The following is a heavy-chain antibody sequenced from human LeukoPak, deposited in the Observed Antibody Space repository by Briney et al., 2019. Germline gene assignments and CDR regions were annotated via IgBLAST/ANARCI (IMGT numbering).Heavy chain of an antibody. CDR3: AREPKHVGYCSSTSCQAQFDP. Sequence: ASVKVSCKASGYTFTTYYMHWVRQAPGQGLEWVGIINPSGGDTSYAQRFLGRVTMTRDTSTSTLYMELSSLRSDDTAVYYCAREPKHVGYCSSTSCQAQFDPWGQGTLVTVSS. CDR1: GYTFTTYY. V-gene: IGHV1-46*01. CDR2: INPSGGDT. J-gene: IGHJ5*02. D-gene: IGHD2-2*01.